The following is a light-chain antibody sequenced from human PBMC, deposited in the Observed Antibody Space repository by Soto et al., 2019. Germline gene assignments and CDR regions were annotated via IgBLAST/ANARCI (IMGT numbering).Light chain of an antibody. Sequence: ETVLTQSPGTLSLSPGERATLSCRASQSISSNYLAWYRQTPGQAPRLLIYGASDWATGIPDRFSGSGSGTDFTLIISRLEPEDFALYYCQQYGSSHCTLGQGTKVEIK. J-gene: IGKJ2*02. CDR2: GAS. CDR3: QQYGSSHCT. V-gene: IGKV3-20*01. CDR1: QSISSNY.